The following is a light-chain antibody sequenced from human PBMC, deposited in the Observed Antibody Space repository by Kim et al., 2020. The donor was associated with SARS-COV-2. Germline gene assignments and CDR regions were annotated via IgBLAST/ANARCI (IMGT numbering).Light chain of an antibody. V-gene: IGLV3-1*01. CDR1: ELGDKY. Sequence: SYELTQPPSVSVSPGQTASITCSGQELGDKYTSWYQSKPGQSPLLIMYKDSKRPSGIPERFSGSNSGNTATLTISETQTMDEGDYYCLAWDSGTAVFGGG. CDR3: LAWDSGTAV. CDR2: KDS. J-gene: IGLJ2*01.